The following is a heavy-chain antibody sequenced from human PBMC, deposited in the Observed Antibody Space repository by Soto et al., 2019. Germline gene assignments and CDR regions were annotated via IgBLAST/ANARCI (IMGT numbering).Heavy chain of an antibody. J-gene: IGHJ4*02. D-gene: IGHD4-17*01. CDR2: VYYRGRS. V-gene: IGHV4-39*01. CDR1: GGSVTNSSYY. CDR3: VSQRTTVLTQAYFDY. Sequence: SETLSLTCTVSGGSVTNSSYYWAWIRQSPGKGLEWIGSVYYRGRSYSKSSVKSRVTISVDTSKNQFSLNFNSVTASDTALYYCVSQRTTVLTQAYFDYWGPGALVTVS.